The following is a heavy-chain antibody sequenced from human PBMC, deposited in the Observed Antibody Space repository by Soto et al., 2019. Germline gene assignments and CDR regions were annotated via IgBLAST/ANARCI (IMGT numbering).Heavy chain of an antibody. CDR2: IYPGDSDT. J-gene: IGHJ4*02. CDR1: GYSFTSYW. D-gene: IGHD2-15*01. CDR3: ATRRISSPQFTP. V-gene: IGHV5-51*01. Sequence: GESLKISCKGSGYSFTSYWIGWVRQVPGKGLEWMGIIYPGDSDTRYSPSFQGQVNISADKSISTAYLQCSSLKASDIAIYESATRRISSPQFTPRGQGTLVTVSS.